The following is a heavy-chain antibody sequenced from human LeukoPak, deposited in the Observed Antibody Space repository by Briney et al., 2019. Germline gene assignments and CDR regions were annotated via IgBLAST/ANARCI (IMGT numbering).Heavy chain of an antibody. D-gene: IGHD1-26*01. CDR1: GGSISSYY. CDR3: AREGIVGAKDAFEI. J-gene: IGHJ3*02. Sequence: PSETLSLTCTVSGGSISSYYWSWIRQPAGKGLEWIGRIYTSGSTNYNPSLKSRVTMSVDTSKNQFSLKLSSVTAADTAVYYCAREGIVGAKDAFEIWGQGTMVTVSS. CDR2: IYTSGST. V-gene: IGHV4-4*07.